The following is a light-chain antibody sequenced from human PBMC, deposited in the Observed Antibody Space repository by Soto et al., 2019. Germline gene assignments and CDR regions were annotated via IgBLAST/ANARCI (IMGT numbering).Light chain of an antibody. Sequence: QCVLTQPPSASGTPGQRVTISCSGGGSSIGTNTVNWYRQLPGTAPKLVIFGDNQRPSGVPDRFSGSKSGTSASLAISGLQSEGEADYYCAAWDGSLNNVLFGGGTKVTVL. V-gene: IGLV1-44*01. CDR3: AAWDGSLNNVL. CDR1: GSSIGTNT. CDR2: GDN. J-gene: IGLJ2*01.